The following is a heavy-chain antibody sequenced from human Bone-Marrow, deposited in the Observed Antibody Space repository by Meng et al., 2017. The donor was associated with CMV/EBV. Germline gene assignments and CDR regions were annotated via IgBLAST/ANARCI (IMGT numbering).Heavy chain of an antibody. CDR2: IWYDGRKK. J-gene: IGHJ6*02. CDR1: GSTFSSYA. CDR3: AKLAIFGAAKDYYGMEV. Sequence: GGSLRLSCAASGSTFSSYAMHWVRQAPGKGLVWVAVIWYDGRKKYYADSVKGRFTIARDNSTNTLYLQMNSLRAEDTAVYYWAKLAIFGAAKDYYGMEVWGQGTTVTVSS. D-gene: IGHD3-3*01. V-gene: IGHV3-33*06.